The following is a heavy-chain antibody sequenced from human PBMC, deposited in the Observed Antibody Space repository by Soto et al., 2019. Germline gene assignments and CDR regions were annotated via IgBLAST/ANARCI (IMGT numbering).Heavy chain of an antibody. D-gene: IGHD3-22*01. V-gene: IGHV4-61*01. Sequence: QVQLQESGPGLVKPSETLSLTCTVSGGSVSSGSYYWSWIRQPPGKGLEWIGYIYYSGSTNYNPSLKSRVTISVDTSKNQISLKLSSVTAADTAVYYCARLHPYYYDSSGYYWYAFDIWGQGTMVTVSS. CDR2: IYYSGST. CDR1: GGSVSSGSYY. CDR3: ARLHPYYYDSSGYYWYAFDI. J-gene: IGHJ3*02.